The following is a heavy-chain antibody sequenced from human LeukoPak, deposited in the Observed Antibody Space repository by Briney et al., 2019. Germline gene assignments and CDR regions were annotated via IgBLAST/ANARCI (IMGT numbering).Heavy chain of an antibody. V-gene: IGHV3-23*01. CDR3: AKNSVYSSGWYKGFDY. J-gene: IGHJ4*02. CDR1: GFTFSNYA. Sequence: GGPLRLSCAASGFTFSNYAMNWVRQAPGKGLEWVSTISGSGGSTYYADSVKGRLTISRDNSKNTLYLQMNSLRAEDTAVYYCAKNSVYSSGWYKGFDYWGQGTLVTVSS. CDR2: ISGSGGST. D-gene: IGHD6-19*01.